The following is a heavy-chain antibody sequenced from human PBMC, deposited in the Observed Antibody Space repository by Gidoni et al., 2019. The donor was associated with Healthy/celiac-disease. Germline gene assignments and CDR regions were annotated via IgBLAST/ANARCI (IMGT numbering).Heavy chain of an antibody. Sequence: QVQLVESGGGVVQPGRSLRLSCAASGFTFSSYGMHWVRQAPGKGLEWVAVISYDGSNKYYADSVKGRFTISRDNSKNTLYLQMNSLRAEDTAVYYCAKDGSGWPNYYYYYMDVWGKGTTVTVSS. CDR2: ISYDGSNK. CDR1: GFTFSSYG. D-gene: IGHD6-19*01. J-gene: IGHJ6*03. V-gene: IGHV3-30*18. CDR3: AKDGSGWPNYYYYYMDV.